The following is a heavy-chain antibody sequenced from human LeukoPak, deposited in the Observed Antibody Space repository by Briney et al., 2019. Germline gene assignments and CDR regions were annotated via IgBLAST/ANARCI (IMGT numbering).Heavy chain of an antibody. CDR1: GGTFSSYA. Sequence: SVKVSCKASGGTFSSYAISWVRQAPGQGLEWMGRIIPILGIANYAQKFQGRVTITADKYTSTAYMELSSLRSEDTAVYYCARKAPHCTNGVCYNSYYYYGMDVWGQGTTVTVSS. D-gene: IGHD2-8*01. V-gene: IGHV1-69*04. CDR3: ARKAPHCTNGVCYNSYYYYGMDV. J-gene: IGHJ6*02. CDR2: IIPILGIA.